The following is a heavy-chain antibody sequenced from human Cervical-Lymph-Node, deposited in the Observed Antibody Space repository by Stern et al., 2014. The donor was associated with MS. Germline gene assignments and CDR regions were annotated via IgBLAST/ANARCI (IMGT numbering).Heavy chain of an antibody. J-gene: IGHJ6*02. CDR1: GFTFADYA. D-gene: IGHD3-3*01. V-gene: IGHV3-9*01. CDR3: AKMGITIFGVVERETGMDV. CDR2: ISWNSDII. Sequence: EVQLVESGGGLVQPGRSLRLSCEASGFTFADYAMHWVRQAPGKGLEWVSGISWNSDIIGYGDSVKGRFTISRDNAKNSLYLQMNSLGAEDTAVYYCAKMGITIFGVVERETGMDVWGQGTAVTVSS.